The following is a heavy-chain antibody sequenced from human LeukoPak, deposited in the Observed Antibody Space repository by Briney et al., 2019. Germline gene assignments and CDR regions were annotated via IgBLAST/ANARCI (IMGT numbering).Heavy chain of an antibody. V-gene: IGHV4-4*07. CDR3: ARGGISTSLDY. D-gene: IGHD2-2*01. CDR2: IYSSGST. CDR1: GGSISSYY. Sequence: SETLSLTCTVSGGSISSYYWSWIRQPTGKGLEWIGRIYSSGSTNYNPSLKSRVTMSGDTSKNQISLKLSSVTAADTAVYYCARGGISTSLDYWGQGTLVTVSS. J-gene: IGHJ4*02.